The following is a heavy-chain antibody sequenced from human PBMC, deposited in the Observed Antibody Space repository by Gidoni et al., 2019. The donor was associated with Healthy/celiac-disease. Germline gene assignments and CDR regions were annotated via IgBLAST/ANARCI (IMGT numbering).Heavy chain of an antibody. CDR3: AIYGSGSHGAFDI. CDR1: GYTFTSYY. CDR2: INPSGGST. J-gene: IGHJ3*02. Sequence: KASGYTFTSYYMHWVRQAPGQGLEWMGIINPSGGSTSYAQKFQGRVTMTRDTSTSTVYMELSSLRSEDTAVYYCAIYGSGSHGAFDIWGQGTMVTVSS. V-gene: IGHV1-46*03. D-gene: IGHD3-10*01.